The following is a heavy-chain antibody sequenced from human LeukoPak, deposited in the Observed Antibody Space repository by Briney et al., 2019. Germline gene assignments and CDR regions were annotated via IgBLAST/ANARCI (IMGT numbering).Heavy chain of an antibody. CDR3: ARDGPEEYCSSTSCYVDY. Sequence: GASVKVSCKASGYTFTGYYMHWVRQAPGQGLEWMGWINPNSGGTNYAQKFQGRVTMTRDTSISTAYMELSRLRSDDTAVYYCARDGPEEYCSSTSCYVDYWGQGTLVTVSS. V-gene: IGHV1-2*02. CDR1: GYTFTGYY. CDR2: INPNSGGT. J-gene: IGHJ4*02. D-gene: IGHD2-2*01.